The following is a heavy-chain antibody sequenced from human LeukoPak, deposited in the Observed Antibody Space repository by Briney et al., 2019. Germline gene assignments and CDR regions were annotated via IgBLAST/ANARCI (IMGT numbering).Heavy chain of an antibody. V-gene: IGHV1-8*01. CDR1: GYTFTSYD. CDR2: MNPNSGNT. J-gene: IGHJ4*02. D-gene: IGHD6-19*01. Sequence: ASVKVSCKASGYTFTSYDINWVRQAPGQGLEWMGWMNPNSGNTGYAQKFQGRVTMTRNTSISTAYMELSSLRSEDTAVYYCARGHRKSYSSGGRDYWGQGTLVTVSS. CDR3: ARGHRKSYSSGGRDY.